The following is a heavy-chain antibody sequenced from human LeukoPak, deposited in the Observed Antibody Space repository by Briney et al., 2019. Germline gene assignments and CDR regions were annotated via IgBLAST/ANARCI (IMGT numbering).Heavy chain of an antibody. CDR3: ARGLDYYGAGDY. CDR2: INHSGST. J-gene: IGHJ4*02. V-gene: IGHV4-34*01. D-gene: IGHD3-10*01. CDR1: GVTFSGYY. Sequence: PSETLSLTCAAYGVTFSGYYWSWIRQPPGKGLEWIGEINHSGSTNYNPSLKSRVTISVDTSKNQFSLKLSSVTAADTAVYYCARGLDYYGAGDYWGQGTLVTVSS.